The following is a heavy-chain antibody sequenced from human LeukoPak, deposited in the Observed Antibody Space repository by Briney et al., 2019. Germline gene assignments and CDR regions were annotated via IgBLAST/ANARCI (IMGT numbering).Heavy chain of an antibody. CDR1: GFTFSSYA. Sequence: GGSLRLSCAASGFTFSSYAMSWVRQAPGKGLEWVSAISGSGGSTYYADSVKGRFTISRDNAKNSLYLQMNSLRAEDTAVYYCARSTLYGDYALDIWGQGTMVTVSS. D-gene: IGHD4-17*01. V-gene: IGHV3-23*01. CDR3: ARSTLYGDYALDI. CDR2: ISGSGGST. J-gene: IGHJ3*02.